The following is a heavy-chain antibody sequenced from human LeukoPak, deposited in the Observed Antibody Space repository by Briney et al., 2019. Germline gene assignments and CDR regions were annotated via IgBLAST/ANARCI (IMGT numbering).Heavy chain of an antibody. V-gene: IGHV4-34*01. Sequence: SETLSLTCAVYGGSFSGYYWSWIRQPPGKGLEWIGEINHSGSTNYNPSLKSRVTISVDTSKNQFSLKLSSVTAADTAVYYCARRVYALGGVIGKAHGDFDYWGQGTLVTVSS. CDR2: INHSGST. D-gene: IGHD3-16*02. CDR1: GGSFSGYY. CDR3: ARRVYALGGVIGKAHGDFDY. J-gene: IGHJ4*02.